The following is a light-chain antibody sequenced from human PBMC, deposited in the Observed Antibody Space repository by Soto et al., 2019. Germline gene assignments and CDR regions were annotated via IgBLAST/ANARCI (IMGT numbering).Light chain of an antibody. Sequence: ELVMTQSPATLSVSPGERVTLSCRASQSVSTTLAWYQQKPGQAPRLLIYEASTRATGIPARFSGSGSGTEFTLTISSLQSEDSALYYCQQYNNWPSAFGGGTKVEIK. CDR1: QSVSTT. CDR3: QQYNNWPSA. J-gene: IGKJ4*01. CDR2: EAS. V-gene: IGKV3-15*01.